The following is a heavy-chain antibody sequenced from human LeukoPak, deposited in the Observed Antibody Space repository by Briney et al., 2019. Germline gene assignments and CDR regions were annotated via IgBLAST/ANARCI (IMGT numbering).Heavy chain of an antibody. CDR3: ASGNIVPAARTLRTEYFQH. J-gene: IGHJ1*01. D-gene: IGHD2-2*01. Sequence: ASVKVSCKASGYTSTSYDINWVRQATGQGLEWMGGIIPIFGTANYAQKFQGRVTITTDESTSTAYMELSSLRSEDTAVYYCASGNIVPAARTLRTEYFQHWGQGTLVTVSS. CDR1: GYTSTSYD. CDR2: IIPIFGTA. V-gene: IGHV1-69*05.